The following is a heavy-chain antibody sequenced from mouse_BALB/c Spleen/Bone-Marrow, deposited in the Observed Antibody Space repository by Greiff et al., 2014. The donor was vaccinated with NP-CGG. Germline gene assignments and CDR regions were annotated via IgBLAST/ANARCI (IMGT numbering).Heavy chain of an antibody. Sequence: DVMLVESGGGLVRPGGSRKLSCAASGFTFSSFGMHWVRQAPEKGLEWVAYISSGSSTIYYADTVKGRFTISRDNPKNTLFLQMTSLRSEDTAMYYCARDDYDYAMDHWGQGTSVTVSS. D-gene: IGHD2-4*01. CDR1: GFTFSSFG. J-gene: IGHJ4*01. V-gene: IGHV5-17*02. CDR3: ARDDYDYAMDH. CDR2: ISSGSSTI.